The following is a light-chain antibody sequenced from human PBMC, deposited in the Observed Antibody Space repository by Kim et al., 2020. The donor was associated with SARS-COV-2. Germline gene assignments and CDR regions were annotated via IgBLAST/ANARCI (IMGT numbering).Light chain of an antibody. CDR3: LQHNSYPLT. Sequence: DIQMTQSPSSLSASVGDRVTITCRASQGIRSALGWYQQKSGKVPKRLIYAASSLQSGVPSRFSGSGSGTEFTLTISSLQPEDFGTYYCLQHNSYPLTFGQGTRLEIK. V-gene: IGKV1-17*01. CDR2: AAS. CDR1: QGIRSA. J-gene: IGKJ5*01.